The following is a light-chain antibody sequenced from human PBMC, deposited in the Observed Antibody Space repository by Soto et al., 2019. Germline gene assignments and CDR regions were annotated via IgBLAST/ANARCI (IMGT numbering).Light chain of an antibody. Sequence: QSALTQPASVSGSPGQSITISCIGTTSDVGSYSLVSWYQQHPGKAPKIIIYEGNKRPSRVSNRFSGSKSGNTASLTISGLQAEDEAEYYCSSYAGTSSWLFGGGTKLTVL. V-gene: IGLV2-23*01. J-gene: IGLJ3*02. CDR1: TSDVGSYSL. CDR3: SSYAGTSSWL. CDR2: EGN.